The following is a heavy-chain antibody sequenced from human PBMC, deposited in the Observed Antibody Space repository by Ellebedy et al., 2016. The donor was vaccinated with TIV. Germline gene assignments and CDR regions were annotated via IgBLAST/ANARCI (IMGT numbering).Heavy chain of an antibody. Sequence: GESLKISXAASGFTFSSNWMHWVRQAPGKGLVWVSRIKSDGSSTIYAESVKGRFTISRDNVKNTLYPQMNSLRAEDTAVYYCVRSFSSSEDYWGQGTLVTVSS. CDR1: GFTFSSNW. V-gene: IGHV3-74*01. D-gene: IGHD6-6*01. CDR2: IKSDGSST. CDR3: VRSFSSSEDY. J-gene: IGHJ4*02.